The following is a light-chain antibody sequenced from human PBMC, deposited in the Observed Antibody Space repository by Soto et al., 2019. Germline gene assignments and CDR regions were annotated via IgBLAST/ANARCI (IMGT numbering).Light chain of an antibody. CDR2: AAS. Sequence: DIQMTQSPSSLSASVGDRVTITCRASQSIRSYLNWYQQKPGKAPKLLIYAASSLQSGVSSRFSGSGSGTDFTLNICSLQPEDFSTYYCQHSYSTHLTFGGGIKVDSK. J-gene: IGKJ4*01. V-gene: IGKV1-39*01. CDR1: QSIRSY. CDR3: QHSYSTHLT.